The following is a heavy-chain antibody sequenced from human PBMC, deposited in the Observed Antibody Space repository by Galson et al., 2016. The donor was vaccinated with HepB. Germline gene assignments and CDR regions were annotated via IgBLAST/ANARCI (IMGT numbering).Heavy chain of an antibody. CDR3: ARDNEFGFGESDYYYYGMDV. D-gene: IGHD3-10*01. J-gene: IGHJ6*02. CDR1: GYTFSNYG. Sequence: CKASGYTFSNYGISWVRQAPGQGLEWMGWISANSGTTNYAQKFQGRVTFTADGSTSTVYMELSSLRSEDTAVYYCARDNEFGFGESDYYYYGMDVWGQGTTVTVSS. V-gene: IGHV1-69*01. CDR2: ISANSGTT.